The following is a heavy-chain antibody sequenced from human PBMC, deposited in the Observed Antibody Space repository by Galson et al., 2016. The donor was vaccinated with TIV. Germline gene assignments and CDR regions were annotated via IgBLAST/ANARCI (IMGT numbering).Heavy chain of an antibody. CDR2: VNPNSGGT. J-gene: IGHJ4*02. CDR3: ARGGRGSAWYADY. Sequence: SVKVSCKAFGYAFTSFFVHWVRQAPGQGPEWLGRVNPNSGGTVYAQKFEGRLTLTWDTSTSTIYMELNSLISGDTAVYYCARGGRGSAWYADYWGQGSPVTVSS. V-gene: IGHV1-2*06. D-gene: IGHD6-13*01. CDR1: GYAFTSFF.